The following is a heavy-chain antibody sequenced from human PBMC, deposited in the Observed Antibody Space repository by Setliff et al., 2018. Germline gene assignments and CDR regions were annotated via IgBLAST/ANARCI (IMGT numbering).Heavy chain of an antibody. V-gene: IGHV4-39*01. Sequence: SETLSLTCTVSGASISSSRDYWGWIRQPPGKGLEWIGSIYYSGSTYYNPSLKSRVTISVDTSKNQFSLKLSSVTAADTAVFYCASRRTGPGGWFDYWGQGTLVTVSS. CDR1: GASISSSRDY. CDR3: ASRRTGPGGWFDY. CDR2: IYYSGST. J-gene: IGHJ5*01. D-gene: IGHD1-26*01.